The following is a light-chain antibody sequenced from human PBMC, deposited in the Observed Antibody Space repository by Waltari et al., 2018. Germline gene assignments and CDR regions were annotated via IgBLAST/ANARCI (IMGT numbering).Light chain of an antibody. CDR3: CSYAGLGIYV. Sequence: QSGLTQPASVSGSPGQSITISCTGPSSDVGNYNLVSWYQQYPGKAPKLMVYEVTKRTSGVSDRFSGSKSGNTAPLTIYGLQSEDEADYYCCSYAGLGIYVFGTGTKVTVL. CDR1: SSDVGNYNL. CDR2: EVT. J-gene: IGLJ1*01. V-gene: IGLV2-23*02.